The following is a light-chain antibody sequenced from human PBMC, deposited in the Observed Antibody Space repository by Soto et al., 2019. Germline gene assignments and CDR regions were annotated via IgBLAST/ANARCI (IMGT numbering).Light chain of an antibody. CDR1: QSLSSSY. V-gene: IGKV3-20*01. Sequence: EIVLTQSPGTLSLSPGERATLSCRASQSLSSSYVVWYQQKPGQAPRLLIYAASRRATGIPDRFSGSGSATEYTLTISRLEPEDFAVYYCQQQGTFGQGTKVEIK. CDR3: QQQGT. CDR2: AAS. J-gene: IGKJ2*01.